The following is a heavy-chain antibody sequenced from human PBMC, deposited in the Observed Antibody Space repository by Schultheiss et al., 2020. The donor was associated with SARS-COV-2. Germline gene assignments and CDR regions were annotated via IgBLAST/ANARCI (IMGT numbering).Heavy chain of an antibody. D-gene: IGHD2-2*01. V-gene: IGHV4-39*07. CDR2: INHSGST. Sequence: SETLSLTCTVSGGSISSSNYYWGWIRQPPGKGLEWIGEINHSGSTNYNPSLKSRVTISVDTSKNQFSLKLSSVTAADTAVYYCARGRAVPAAMHFYMDVWGKGTTVTVSS. J-gene: IGHJ6*03. CDR1: GGSISSSNYY. CDR3: ARGRAVPAAMHFYMDV.